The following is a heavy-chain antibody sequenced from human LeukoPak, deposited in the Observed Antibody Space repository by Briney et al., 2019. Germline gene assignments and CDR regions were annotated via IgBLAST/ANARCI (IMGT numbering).Heavy chain of an antibody. D-gene: IGHD3-10*01. Sequence: SETLSLTCVVYGGSFSGYYWSWIRQPPGKGLEWIGEINHSGRTNFNPSLKSRVTMSVDTSKNQFSLKLSSVTAADTAVYYCARAPRRGYIDYWGQGTLVTVSS. CDR2: INHSGRT. J-gene: IGHJ4*02. CDR3: ARAPRRGYIDY. V-gene: IGHV4-34*01. CDR1: GGSFSGYY.